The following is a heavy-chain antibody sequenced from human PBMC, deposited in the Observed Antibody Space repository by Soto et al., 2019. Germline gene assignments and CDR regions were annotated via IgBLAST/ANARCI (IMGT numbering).Heavy chain of an antibody. CDR2: ISYDGSTK. J-gene: IGHJ4*02. Sequence: QVQLVESGGGVVQPGRSLRLSCAASGFTFSSFSLHWVRQAPGKGLEWLALISYDGSTKYNADSVKGRFTVSRDNSNNTLYLQLSTLRPEDTAVYYCARTTIVAGTPEFDYWGQGTLVTVSS. V-gene: IGHV3-30-3*01. CDR1: GFTFSSFS. D-gene: IGHD6-19*01. CDR3: ARTTIVAGTPEFDY.